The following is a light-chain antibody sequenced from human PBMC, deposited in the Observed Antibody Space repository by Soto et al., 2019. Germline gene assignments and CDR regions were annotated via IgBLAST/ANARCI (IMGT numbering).Light chain of an antibody. CDR1: QSVLHSDGKTH. CDR3: MQSTQLPPT. Sequence: DIVMTQTPLSLSVTPGQPASISCRSSQSVLHSDGKTHLYWYLQSPVQPPQLLMYEVSHRFSGVPDRFSGSGSGTDFTLKISRVEAEDVGIYYCMQSTQLPPTFGQGTRLEIK. J-gene: IGKJ5*01. CDR2: EVS. V-gene: IGKV2D-29*01.